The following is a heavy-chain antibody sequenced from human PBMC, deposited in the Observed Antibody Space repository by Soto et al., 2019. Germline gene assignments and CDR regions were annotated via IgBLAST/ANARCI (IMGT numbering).Heavy chain of an antibody. Sequence: QDQLVQSGAEVKKPGASVTVSCKASGYSFTNYGITWERQAPGQGLEWQGWISAFNGNTHYAQKVQGRVTMTTDASTITAYMELRSLRSDDTAVYYCARDRGVAPPVAGNTHYYYYMDVWGKGTTVTVSS. CDR2: ISAFNGNT. D-gene: IGHD6-19*01. CDR3: ARDRGVAPPVAGNTHYYYYMDV. CDR1: GYSFTNYG. V-gene: IGHV1-18*01. J-gene: IGHJ6*03.